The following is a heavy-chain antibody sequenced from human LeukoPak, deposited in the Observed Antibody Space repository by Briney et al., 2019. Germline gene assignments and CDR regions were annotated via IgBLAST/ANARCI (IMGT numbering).Heavy chain of an antibody. CDR2: IYYSGST. J-gene: IGHJ4*02. D-gene: IGHD3-10*01. V-gene: IGHV4-30-4*01. CDR1: GGSISSGDYY. CDR3: AREEGSGSYGY. Sequence: SETLSLTCTVSGGSISSGDYYWGWIRQPPGKGLEWIGYIYYSGSTYYNPSLESRVTISVDTSKNQFSLKLSSVTAADTAVYYCAREEGSGSYGYWGQGTLVTVSS.